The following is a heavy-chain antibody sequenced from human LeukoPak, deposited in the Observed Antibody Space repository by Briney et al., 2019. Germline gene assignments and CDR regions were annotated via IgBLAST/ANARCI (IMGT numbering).Heavy chain of an antibody. J-gene: IGHJ4*02. CDR2: ISSSSSYI. CDR1: GFTFSSYS. Sequence: PGGSLRLSCAASGFTFSSYSMNWVRQAPGKGLEWVSSISSSSSYIYYADSVKGRFTISRDNVKNSLYLQMNSLRAEDTAVYYCARDAAYDILTGIDYWGQGTLVTVSS. D-gene: IGHD3-9*01. CDR3: ARDAAYDILTGIDY. V-gene: IGHV3-21*01.